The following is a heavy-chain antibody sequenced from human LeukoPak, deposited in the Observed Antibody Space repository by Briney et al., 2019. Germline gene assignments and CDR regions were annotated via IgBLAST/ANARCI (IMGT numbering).Heavy chain of an antibody. CDR3: ARDLDWGAFDA. CDR2: ISGSIS. J-gene: IGHJ5*02. Sequence: GGSLRLSCAASGFTFSSHGINWVRQAPGKGLEWVSGISGSISYYADSVKGRFTISRDNSKNTVSLQMNSLRAEDTALYYCARDLDWGAFDAWGQGTLVTVSS. CDR1: GFTFSSHG. V-gene: IGHV3-23*01. D-gene: IGHD3-9*01.